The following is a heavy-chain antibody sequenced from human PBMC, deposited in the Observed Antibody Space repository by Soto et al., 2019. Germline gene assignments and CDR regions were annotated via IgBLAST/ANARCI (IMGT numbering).Heavy chain of an antibody. V-gene: IGHV4-59*01. Sequence: QVQLQESGPGLVKPSETLSLTCTVSGGSISSYYWSWIRQPPGKGLEWIGYIYYSGSTKYNPSLQSRVTISLDTSTNQFSLKLSSVTAADTAVYYCAGGSGCGSGGSCYGWDAYLDYWGQGTLVTVSA. D-gene: IGHD2-15*01. CDR2: IYYSGST. CDR3: AGGSGCGSGGSCYGWDAYLDY. J-gene: IGHJ4*02. CDR1: GGSISSYY.